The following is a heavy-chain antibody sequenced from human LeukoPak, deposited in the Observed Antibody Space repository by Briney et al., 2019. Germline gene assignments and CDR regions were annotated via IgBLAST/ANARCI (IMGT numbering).Heavy chain of an antibody. V-gene: IGHV3-21*01. D-gene: IGHD2-2*01. Sequence: GGSLELSCAASGFTFSSYSMNWVRQAPGKGLEWVSSISSSSSYIYYADSVKGRFTISRDNAKNSLYLQMNGLRAEDTAVYYCARDGGYCSSTSCYSVMDVWGKGTTVTVSS. CDR2: ISSSSSYI. J-gene: IGHJ6*03. CDR1: GFTFSSYS. CDR3: ARDGGYCSSTSCYSVMDV.